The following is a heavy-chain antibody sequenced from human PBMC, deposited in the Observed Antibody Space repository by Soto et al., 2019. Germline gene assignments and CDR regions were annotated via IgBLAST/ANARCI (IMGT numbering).Heavy chain of an antibody. J-gene: IGHJ4*02. CDR2: ISYDGSNK. CDR1: GFTFSSYA. D-gene: IGHD3-22*01. CDR3: ARDYGDSSGYYPSEY. Sequence: QVQLVESGGGVVQPGRSLRLSCAASGFTFSSYAMHWVRQPPGKGLEWVAVISYDGSNKYYADSVKGRFTISRDNSKNPLYLQMNSLRAEDTAVYYCARDYGDSSGYYPSEYWGQGTLVTVSS. V-gene: IGHV3-30-3*01.